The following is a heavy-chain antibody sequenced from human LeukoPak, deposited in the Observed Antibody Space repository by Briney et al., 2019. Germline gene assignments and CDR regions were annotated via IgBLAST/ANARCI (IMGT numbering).Heavy chain of an antibody. V-gene: IGHV4-39*07. CDR2: INHSGST. CDR3: ARGGGSRSRRADY. CDR1: GVSISSSSYY. Sequence: KASETLSLTCTVSGVSISSSSYYWSWIRQPPGKGLEWIGEINHSGSTNYNPSLKSRVTISVDTSKNQFSLKLSSVTAADTAVYYCARGGGSRSRRADYWGQGTLVTVSS. D-gene: IGHD3-16*01. J-gene: IGHJ4*02.